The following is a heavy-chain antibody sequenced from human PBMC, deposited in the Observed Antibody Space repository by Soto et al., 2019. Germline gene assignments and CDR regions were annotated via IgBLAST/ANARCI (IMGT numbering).Heavy chain of an antibody. CDR1: GFTFGSNS. CDR3: AREEGVAMVRGDCD. V-gene: IGHV3-74*03. CDR2: IKTDGSLP. Sequence: EAPLVHSGGGLPEPGGSMRLSCGASGFTFGSNSMHWVRQGPDQGLLLVSSIKTDGSLPPYADSVKGRFTISRDNAKNTLYLQMNSLRAEDTAVDYCAREEGVAMVRGDCDGGQGGRVAVAS. D-gene: IGHD3-10*01. J-gene: IGHJ4*02.